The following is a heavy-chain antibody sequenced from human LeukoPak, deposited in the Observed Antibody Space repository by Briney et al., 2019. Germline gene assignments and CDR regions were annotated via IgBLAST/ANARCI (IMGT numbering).Heavy chain of an antibody. D-gene: IGHD3-22*01. V-gene: IGHV3-21*01. CDR2: ISGSSIYI. Sequence: GGSLRLSCAASGFTFNSYSMNWVRQAPGKGLEWVSSISGSSIYIFYADSVKGRFTISRDNAKNSLYLQMNSLRAEDTAVYYCARAPTYYYDTSGSSLTLDWYFDLWGRGTLVTVSS. CDR3: ARAPTYYYDTSGSSLTLDWYFDL. J-gene: IGHJ2*01. CDR1: GFTFNSYS.